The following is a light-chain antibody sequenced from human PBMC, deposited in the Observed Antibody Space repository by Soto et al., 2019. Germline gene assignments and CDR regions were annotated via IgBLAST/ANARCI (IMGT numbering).Light chain of an antibody. Sequence: EIVLTQSPATLSLSPGERATLSCRASQSVSSYLTWYQQKPGQAPRFLIYDASNRATGIPARFSGSGSGTDFTLTISSLEPEDFAVYYCQQRNSWPRTFGQGTKVEI. CDR3: QQRNSWPRT. J-gene: IGKJ1*01. CDR1: QSVSSY. CDR2: DAS. V-gene: IGKV3-11*01.